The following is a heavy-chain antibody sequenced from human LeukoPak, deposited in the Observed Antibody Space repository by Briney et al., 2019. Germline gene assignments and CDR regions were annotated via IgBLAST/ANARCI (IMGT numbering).Heavy chain of an antibody. CDR3: ARDLWSFTRWLHKPNYFDY. J-gene: IGHJ4*02. V-gene: IGHV3-21*01. Sequence: GGSLRLSCAASGFTFSSYSMNWVRQAPGEGLEWVSSISSSSSYIYYADSVKGRFTISRDNAKNSLYLQMNSLRDEDTAVYYCARDLWSFTRWLHKPNYFDYWGQGTLVTVSS. D-gene: IGHD5-24*01. CDR1: GFTFSSYS. CDR2: ISSSSSYI.